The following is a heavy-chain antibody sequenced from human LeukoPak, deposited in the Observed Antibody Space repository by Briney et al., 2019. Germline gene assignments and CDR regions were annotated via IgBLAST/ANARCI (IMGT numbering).Heavy chain of an antibody. CDR1: GFTFSSYS. CDR2: ISSSSSTI. V-gene: IGHV3-48*01. CDR3: AIGDGGYSIENPAYGMDV. D-gene: IGHD3-22*01. J-gene: IGHJ6*02. Sequence: PGGSLRLSCAASGFTFSSYSMNWVRQAPGKGLEWVSYISSSSSTIYYADSVKGRFTISRDNAKNSLYLQMSSLRAEDTAVYYCAIGDGGYSIENPAYGMDVWGQGTTVTVSS.